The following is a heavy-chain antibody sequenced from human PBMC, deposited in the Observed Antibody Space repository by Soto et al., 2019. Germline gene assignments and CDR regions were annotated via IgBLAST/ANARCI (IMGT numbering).Heavy chain of an antibody. D-gene: IGHD3-9*01. CDR3: ARTYDISSTYYYGMDV. CDR2: IYPGDSDT. Sequence: PGESLKISCKGSGYSFTSYWIGWVRQMPGKGLEWMGIIYPGDSDTRYSPSFQGQVTISADKSISTAYLQWSSLKASDTAMYYCARTYDISSTYYYGMDVWGQGTTVTVSS. CDR1: GYSFTSYW. V-gene: IGHV5-51*01. J-gene: IGHJ6*02.